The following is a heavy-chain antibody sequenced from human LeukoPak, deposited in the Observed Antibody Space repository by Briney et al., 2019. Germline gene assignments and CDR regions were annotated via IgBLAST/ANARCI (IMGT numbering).Heavy chain of an antibody. CDR3: ARDRDWGCSYCSY. CDR2: IWFDGSNK. Sequence: GGSLRLSCAASGFTFSSYGMHWIRQAPGKGLEWVAVIWFDGSNKYYADSVKGRFTISRDNSKNTLYLQMNSLRAEDTAVYYCARDRDWGCSYCSYWGQGTLVTVSS. CDR1: GFTFSSYG. J-gene: IGHJ4*02. D-gene: IGHD7-27*01. V-gene: IGHV3-33*01.